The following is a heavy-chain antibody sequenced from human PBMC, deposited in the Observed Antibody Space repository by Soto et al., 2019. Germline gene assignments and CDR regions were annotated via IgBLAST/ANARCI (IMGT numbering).Heavy chain of an antibody. CDR2: ISYDGSNK. D-gene: IGHD2-2*01. CDR3: ARDAKDIVVVPAVITFYYYYGMDV. Sequence: GGSLRLSCAASGFTFSSYAMHWVRQAPGKGLEWVAVISYDGSNKYYADSVKGRFSISRDSSKNALYLQMNSLRAEDTAVYYCARDAKDIVVVPAVITFYYYYGMDVWGQGTTVTVSS. CDR1: GFTFSSYA. V-gene: IGHV3-30-3*01. J-gene: IGHJ6*02.